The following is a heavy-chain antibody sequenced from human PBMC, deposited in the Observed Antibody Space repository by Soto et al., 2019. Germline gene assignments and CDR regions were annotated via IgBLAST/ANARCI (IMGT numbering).Heavy chain of an antibody. CDR1: GGSFSGYY. Sequence: PSETLSLTCAVYGGSFSGYYWSWIRQPPGKGLEWIGEINHSGSTNYNPSLKSRVTISVDTSKNQFSLKLSSVTAADTAVYYCARAKLLPLLWFGELGDQTLFDYWGQGTLVTVSS. CDR3: ARAKLLPLLWFGELGDQTLFDY. CDR2: INHSGST. J-gene: IGHJ4*02. V-gene: IGHV4-34*01. D-gene: IGHD3-10*01.